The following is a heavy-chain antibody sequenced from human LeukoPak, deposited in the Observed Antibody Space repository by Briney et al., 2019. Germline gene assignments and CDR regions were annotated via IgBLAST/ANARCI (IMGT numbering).Heavy chain of an antibody. CDR1: GFTFSTHE. CDR2: ISSSANTI. D-gene: IGHD5-12*01. V-gene: IGHV3-48*03. J-gene: IGHJ4*02. Sequence: GGSLRLSCAASGFTFSTHEMTWVRQAPGKGLEWVSYISSSANTIKYADSVKGRFTISRDNAKNSVDLQMNSLSAEDTAVYYCAGGPQYGGSFVYWGQGTLVTVS. CDR3: AGGPQYGGSFVY.